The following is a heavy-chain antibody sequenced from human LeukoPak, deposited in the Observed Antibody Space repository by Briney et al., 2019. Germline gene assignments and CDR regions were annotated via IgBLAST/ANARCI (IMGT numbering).Heavy chain of an antibody. CDR2: IYSDNT. CDR1: GFTVSSNS. J-gene: IGHJ4*02. Sequence: GGSLRLSCTAAGFTVSSNSMSWVRQAPGKGLEWVSFIYSDNTHYSDSVKGRFTISRDNSKNTLYLQMNSLRAEDTAVYYCARRAGAYSHPYDYWGQGTLVPVSS. V-gene: IGHV3-53*01. CDR3: ARRAGAYSHPYDY. D-gene: IGHD4/OR15-4a*01.